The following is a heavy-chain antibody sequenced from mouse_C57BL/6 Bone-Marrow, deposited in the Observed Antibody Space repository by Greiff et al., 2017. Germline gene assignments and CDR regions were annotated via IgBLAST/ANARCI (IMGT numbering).Heavy chain of an antibody. CDR3: ARNREGYITTVVADY. V-gene: IGHV1-81*01. Sequence: VQLQQSGAELARPGASVKLSCKASGYTFTSYGISWVKQRTGQGLEWIGEIYPRSGNTYYNEKFKGKATLTADKSSSTAYMELRSLTSEDSAVYFWARNREGYITTVVADYWGQGTTLTVSS. CDR2: IYPRSGNT. D-gene: IGHD1-1*01. J-gene: IGHJ2*01. CDR1: GYTFTSYG.